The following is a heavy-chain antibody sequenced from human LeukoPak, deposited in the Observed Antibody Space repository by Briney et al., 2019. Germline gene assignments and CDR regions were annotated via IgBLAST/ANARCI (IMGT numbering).Heavy chain of an antibody. Sequence: GRSLRLSCAASGISFRSYGMHWVRQAPGKGLEWVTFIWYDASNKYYAESVKGRFTISRDNSRNTVFLQMDSLRAEDTAIYYCATDISTHYFGSWGQGTLVTVSS. J-gene: IGHJ4*02. CDR3: ATDISTHYFGS. CDR2: IWYDASNK. D-gene: IGHD3-9*01. V-gene: IGHV3-33*01. CDR1: GISFRSYG.